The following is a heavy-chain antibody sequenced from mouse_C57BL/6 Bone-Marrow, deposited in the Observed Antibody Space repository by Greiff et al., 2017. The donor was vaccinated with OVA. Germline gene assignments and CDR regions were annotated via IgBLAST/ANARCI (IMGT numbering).Heavy chain of an antibody. J-gene: IGHJ1*03. CDR1: GYTFTSYW. Sequence: QVQLQQSGAELVKPGASVKMSCKASGYTFTSYWITWVKQRPGQGLEWIGDIYPGSGSTNYNEKFKSKATLTVDTSSSTAYMQLSSLTSEDSAVYYCARGGSYYGSSYWCFDVWGTGTTVTVSS. CDR3: ARGGSYYGSSYWCFDV. V-gene: IGHV1-55*01. CDR2: IYPGSGST. D-gene: IGHD1-1*01.